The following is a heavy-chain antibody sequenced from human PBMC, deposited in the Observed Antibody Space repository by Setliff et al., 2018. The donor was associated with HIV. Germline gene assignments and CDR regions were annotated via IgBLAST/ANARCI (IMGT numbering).Heavy chain of an antibody. CDR1: GGSFSGHY. J-gene: IGHJ3*02. V-gene: IGHV4-34*01. CDR3: ARTLWFEESASYDAFDI. CDR2: INHSGST. D-gene: IGHD3-10*01. Sequence: PSETLSLTCAVYGGSFSGHYWNWFRQPPGKGLEWIGEINHSGSTNYKSSLKSRVTISADTSKRQFSLKLSSVTAADTAVYFCARTLWFEESASYDAFDIWGQGTMVTVS.